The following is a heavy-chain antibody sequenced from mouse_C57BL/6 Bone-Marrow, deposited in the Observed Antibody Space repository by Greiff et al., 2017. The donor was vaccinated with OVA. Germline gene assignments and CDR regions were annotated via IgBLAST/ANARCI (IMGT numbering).Heavy chain of an antibody. J-gene: IGHJ2*01. Sequence: VKLQESGAELARPGASVKLSCKASGYTFTSYGISWVKQRTGQGLEWIGEIYPRSGNTYYNEKFKGKATLTADKSSSTAYMELRSLTSEDSAVYFCARWFTTVVADYFDYWGQGTTLTVSS. D-gene: IGHD1-1*01. CDR1: GYTFTSYG. V-gene: IGHV1-81*01. CDR2: IYPRSGNT. CDR3: ARWFTTVVADYFDY.